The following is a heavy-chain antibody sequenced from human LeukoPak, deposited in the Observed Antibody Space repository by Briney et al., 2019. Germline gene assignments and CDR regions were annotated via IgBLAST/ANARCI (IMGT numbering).Heavy chain of an antibody. CDR1: GDSVSIYY. CDR2: IYTSGST. V-gene: IGHV4-4*07. CDR3: AASGFRGYDTLFDY. D-gene: IGHD3-3*01. J-gene: IGHJ4*02. Sequence: PSETLSLTCTVSGDSVSIYYWSWIRQPAGKGLEWIGRIYTSGSTNYNPSLKSRVTMSVDTSKNQFSLKLSFVTAADTAVYYCAASGFRGYDTLFDYWGQGTLVTVSS.